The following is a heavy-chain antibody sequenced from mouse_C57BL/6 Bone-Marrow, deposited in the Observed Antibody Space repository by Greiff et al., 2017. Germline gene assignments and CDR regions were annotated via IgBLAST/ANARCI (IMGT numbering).Heavy chain of an antibody. CDR1: GYTFTSYG. CDR3: ARRGIYYGYDGFAY. CDR2: IYPRSGNP. J-gene: IGHJ3*01. Sequence: QVQLKQSGAELARPGASVKLSCKASGYTFTSYGISWVKQRTGQGLEWIGEIYPRSGNPYYNEKFKGKATLTADKSSSTAYMELRSLTSEDSAVYFCARRGIYYGYDGFAYWGQGTLVTVSA. D-gene: IGHD2-2*01. V-gene: IGHV1-81*01.